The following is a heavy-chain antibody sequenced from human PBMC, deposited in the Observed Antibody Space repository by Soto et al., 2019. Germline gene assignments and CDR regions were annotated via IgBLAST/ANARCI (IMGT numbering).Heavy chain of an antibody. V-gene: IGHV4-31*03. J-gene: IGHJ6*02. Sequence: SETLSLTCTVSGGSISSGGYYWSWIRQHPGKGLEWIGYIYYSGSTYYNPSLKSRVTISVDTSKNQFSLKLSSVTAADRAVYYCARDPGSGSYYGGDGMDVWGQGTTVTVSS. CDR3: ARDPGSGSYYGGDGMDV. CDR2: IYYSGST. CDR1: GGSISSGGYY. D-gene: IGHD3-10*01.